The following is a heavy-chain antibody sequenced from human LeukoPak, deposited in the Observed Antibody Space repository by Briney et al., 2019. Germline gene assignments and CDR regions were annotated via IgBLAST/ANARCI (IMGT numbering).Heavy chain of an antibody. J-gene: IGHJ3*02. Sequence: SVKASCKASGGTFSSYAISWVRQAPGQGLEWMGRIIPIFGTANYAQKFQGRVTITTDESTSTAYMELSSLRSEDTAVYYCAGIVVVTDAFDIWGQGTMVTVSS. CDR3: AGIVVVTDAFDI. CDR1: GGTFSSYA. CDR2: IIPIFGTA. V-gene: IGHV1-69*05. D-gene: IGHD3-22*01.